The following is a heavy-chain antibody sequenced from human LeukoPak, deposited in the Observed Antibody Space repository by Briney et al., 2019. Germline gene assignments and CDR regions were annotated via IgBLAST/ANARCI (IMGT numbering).Heavy chain of an antibody. CDR2: IYHSGST. V-gene: IGHV4-30-2*01. CDR1: GDSISSGGYY. D-gene: IGHD2-15*01. CDR3: ARASLLGGLFDP. Sequence: ASETLSLTCTVSGDSISSGGYYWSWIRQPPGKGLEWIGYIYHSGSTYYNPSLKSRVTISVDRSKNQFSLKLSSVTAADTAVYYCARASLLGGLFDPWGQGTLVTVSS. J-gene: IGHJ5*02.